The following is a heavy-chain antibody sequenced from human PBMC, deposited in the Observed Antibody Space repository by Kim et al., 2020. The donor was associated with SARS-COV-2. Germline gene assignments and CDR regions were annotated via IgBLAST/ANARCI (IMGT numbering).Heavy chain of an antibody. V-gene: IGHV4-59*08. CDR1: GGSISSYY. CDR2: IYYSGST. Sequence: SETLSLTCTVSGGSISSYYWSWIRQPPGKGLEWIGYIYYSGSTNYNPSLKSRVTISVDTSKNQFSLKLSSVTAADTAVYYCARLVRYYDGGAYGMDVWGQGTTVTVSS. J-gene: IGHJ6*02. D-gene: IGHD3-3*01. CDR3: ARLVRYYDGGAYGMDV.